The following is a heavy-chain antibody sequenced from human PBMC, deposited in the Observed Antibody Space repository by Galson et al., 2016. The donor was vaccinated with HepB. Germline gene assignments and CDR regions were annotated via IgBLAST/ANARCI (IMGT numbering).Heavy chain of an antibody. CDR2: MNPNTGDT. Sequence: SAKVSCKASGDSFATYDINWLRQATGQGPEWIGWMNPNTGDTGYVPKFQGRVTMTRNASISTAYMELSGLRSGDTAVYYCARGSDYSNYVAIYWGQGTLVTASS. V-gene: IGHV1-8*01. CDR3: ARGSDYSNYVAIY. D-gene: IGHD4-11*01. J-gene: IGHJ4*02. CDR1: GDSFATYD.